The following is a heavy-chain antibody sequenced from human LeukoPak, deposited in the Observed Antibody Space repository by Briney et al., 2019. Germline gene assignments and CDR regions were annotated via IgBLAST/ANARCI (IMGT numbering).Heavy chain of an antibody. Sequence: ASVKVSCTASGYTFSDYYIHWLRQAPGQGLEWMGWINPKSGVTNFAQYFQGRVTMTRDTSSTTVYMELTRLRSDDTAVYYCARPLGSLKEYWWFDPWGQGTLVTVSS. CDR3: ARPLGSLKEYWWFDP. J-gene: IGHJ5*02. CDR2: INPKSGVT. D-gene: IGHD2/OR15-2a*01. V-gene: IGHV1-2*02. CDR1: GYTFSDYY.